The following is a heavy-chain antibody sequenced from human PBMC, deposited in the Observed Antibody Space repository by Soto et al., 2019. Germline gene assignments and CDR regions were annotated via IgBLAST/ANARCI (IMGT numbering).Heavy chain of an antibody. CDR1: GSSFSGYY. V-gene: IGHV4-34*10. D-gene: IGHD3-3*01. Sequence: PSETLSLTCAIYGSSFSGYYWGWIRQPPGKGLEWIGYIYNGGSTYYRPSLESRMHMSLDATRNHYSLRLTSVTAADTAVYFCARAPVGLDTISYFDYWGQGKLVTVSS. CDR2: IYNGGST. CDR3: ARAPVGLDTISYFDY. J-gene: IGHJ4*02.